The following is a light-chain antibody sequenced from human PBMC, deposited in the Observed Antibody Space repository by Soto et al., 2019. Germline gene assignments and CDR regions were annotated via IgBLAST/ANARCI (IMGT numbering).Light chain of an antibody. CDR1: QGISSY. J-gene: IGKJ1*01. V-gene: IGKV1-8*01. CDR3: KQYYSYPRT. CDR2: AAS. Sequence: AIRITQSPSSLSASTGYRATITFRSSQGISSYLAWYQQKPGKAPKLLIYAASTLQSGVPSRFSGSGSGTDFTLTISCLQPEDFATYYCKQYYSYPRTFGQGTKVDIK.